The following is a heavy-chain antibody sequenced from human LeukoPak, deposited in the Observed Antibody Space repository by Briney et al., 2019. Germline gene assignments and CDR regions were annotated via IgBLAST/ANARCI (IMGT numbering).Heavy chain of an antibody. D-gene: IGHD2-15*01. J-gene: IGHJ4*02. Sequence: GGSLRLSCAAPGFTFSSYAMRWVRPAPGKGLECVSALCGSGGGIYSADSVKGRFTISRDNPKNTLYLQMNSLRAEDTAVYYCVKASVLLYYDCWVQGALVTVSS. CDR3: VKASVLLYYDC. V-gene: IGHV3-23*01. CDR1: GFTFSSYA. CDR2: LCGSGGGI.